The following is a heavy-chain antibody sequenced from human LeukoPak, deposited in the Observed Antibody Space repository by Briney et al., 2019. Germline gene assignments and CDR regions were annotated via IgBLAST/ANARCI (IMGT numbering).Heavy chain of an antibody. CDR2: ISYDGSNK. CDR1: GFTFSSYG. D-gene: IGHD6-13*01. V-gene: IGHV3-30*03. Sequence: GGSLRLSCAASGFTFSSYGMHWVRQAPGKGLEWVAVISYDGSNKYYADSVKGRFTISRDNSKNTLYLQMNSLRAEDTAVYYCARADSNWHLYYFDYWGQGTLVAVSS. CDR3: ARADSNWHLYYFDY. J-gene: IGHJ4*02.